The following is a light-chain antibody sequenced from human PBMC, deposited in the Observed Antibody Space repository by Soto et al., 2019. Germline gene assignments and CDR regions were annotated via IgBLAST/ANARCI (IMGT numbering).Light chain of an antibody. Sequence: DIQMTQSPSSLSASVGDTGTISCRANQTFSGQINWYQQKPGKAPKLLIYGASFLQSGVPSRFSGSGSGADFTLTISSLQPDDSSTYFCQQSYRLPPTFGQGTKVEI. CDR3: QQSYRLPPT. CDR1: QTFSGQ. J-gene: IGKJ2*01. CDR2: GAS. V-gene: IGKV1-39*01.